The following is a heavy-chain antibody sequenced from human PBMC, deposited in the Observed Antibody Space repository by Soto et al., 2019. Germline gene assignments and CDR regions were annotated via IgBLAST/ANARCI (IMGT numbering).Heavy chain of an antibody. CDR1: GDSISSASYF. CDR2: VYFVGNS. J-gene: IGHJ4*02. Sequence: KTSETLSLTCTVSGDSISSASYFWGWIRQPPGKGLEWIGSVYFVGNSYYNPSLKSRVSISVDASKNQFSLRLSSMTAADTGVYYCVRFHGDYVNGVKQRYFDYWGQGTLVTVSS. CDR3: VRFHGDYVNGVKQRYFDY. V-gene: IGHV4-39*01. D-gene: IGHD4-17*01.